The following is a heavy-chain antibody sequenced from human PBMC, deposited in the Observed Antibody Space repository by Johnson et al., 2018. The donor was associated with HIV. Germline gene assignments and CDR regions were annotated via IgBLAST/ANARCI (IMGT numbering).Heavy chain of an antibody. J-gene: IGHJ3*02. CDR2: IKQDGSEK. CDR3: AKVAYHYDSSGYEDALDI. Sequence: VQLVEFGGGVVQPGRSLRLSCAASGFTFSSYWMSWVRQAPGKGLEWVANIKQDGSEKYYVDSVKGRFTISRDNAKNSLYLQMNSLRAEDTAVYYCAKVAYHYDSSGYEDALDIWGQGTMVTVSS. CDR1: GFTFSSYW. D-gene: IGHD3-22*01. V-gene: IGHV3-7*05.